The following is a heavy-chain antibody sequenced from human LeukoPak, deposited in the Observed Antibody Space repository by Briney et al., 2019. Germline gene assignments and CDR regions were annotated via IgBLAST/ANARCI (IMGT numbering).Heavy chain of an antibody. Sequence: GGSLRLSCAASGFTFSSYSMNWVRQAPGKGLEWVSSISSSSSYIYYADSMKGRFTISRDKPKNTLYLQMNSLRTEDTAVYYCARGAARSHYYYMDVWGKGTTVTISS. D-gene: IGHD6-13*01. V-gene: IGHV3-21*01. CDR1: GFTFSSYS. CDR2: ISSSSSYI. CDR3: ARGAARSHYYYMDV. J-gene: IGHJ6*03.